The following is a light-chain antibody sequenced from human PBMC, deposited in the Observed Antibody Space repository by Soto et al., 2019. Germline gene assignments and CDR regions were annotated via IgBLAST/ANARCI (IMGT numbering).Light chain of an antibody. Sequence: QSALTQPASVSGSPGQSITISCTGTSSDVGNYDYVSWYQQHPGKPPKLIIYDVNNRPSGVSSRFSGSKSGNTASLTISGLQADDEADYHCSSYTTSNTVVFGGGTKLTV. V-gene: IGLV2-14*03. CDR1: SSDVGNYDY. CDR3: SSYTTSNTVV. J-gene: IGLJ2*01. CDR2: DVN.